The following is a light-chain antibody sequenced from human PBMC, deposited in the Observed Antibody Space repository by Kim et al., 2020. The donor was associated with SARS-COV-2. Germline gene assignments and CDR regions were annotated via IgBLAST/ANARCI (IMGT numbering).Light chain of an antibody. J-gene: IGLJ1*01. CDR1: SGDVGGYNY. Sequence: SIPTTGDGTSGDVGGYNYVSWYQQHPGTAPKCMIYAVINPPSGVSNRFSGSKSGNTASLTISGLQAEDEADYSCSSYTSSSTLDVFGTGTKVTVL. V-gene: IGLV2-14*03. CDR3: SSYTSSSTLDV. CDR2: AVI.